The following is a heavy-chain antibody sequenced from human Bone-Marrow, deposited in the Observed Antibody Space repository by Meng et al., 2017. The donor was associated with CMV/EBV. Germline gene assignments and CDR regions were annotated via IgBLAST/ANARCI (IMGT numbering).Heavy chain of an antibody. Sequence: ASVKVSCKASGYTFTGYYIHWVRQAPGQGLEWMGWINPNSGGTKYAQKFQGRVTVTRDTSISAAYMALSRLRSDDTAMYYCARDHIRGATMKSHDAFDIWGQGTRVTVSS. CDR1: GYTFTGYY. J-gene: IGHJ3*02. CDR2: INPNSGGT. D-gene: IGHD3-22*01. CDR3: ARDHIRGATMKSHDAFDI. V-gene: IGHV1-2*02.